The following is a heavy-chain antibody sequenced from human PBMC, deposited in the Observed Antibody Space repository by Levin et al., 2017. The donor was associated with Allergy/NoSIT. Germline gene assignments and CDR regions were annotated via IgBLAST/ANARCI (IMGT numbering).Heavy chain of an antibody. CDR1: GYSISSGYY. CDR3: ARDPRALAVAGDFDY. Sequence: PSETLSLTCAVSGYSISSGYYWGWIRQPPGKGLEWIGSIYHSGSTYYNPSLKSRVTISVDTSKNQFSLKLSSVTAADTAVYYCARDPRALAVAGDFDYWGQGTLVTVSS. D-gene: IGHD6-19*01. CDR2: IYHSGST. V-gene: IGHV4-38-2*02. J-gene: IGHJ4*02.